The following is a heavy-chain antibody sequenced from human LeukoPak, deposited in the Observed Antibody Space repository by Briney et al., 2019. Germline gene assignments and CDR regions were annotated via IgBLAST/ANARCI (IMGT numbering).Heavy chain of an antibody. V-gene: IGHV4-39*01. CDR3: ARDQFVVVVAAHYYYGMDV. CDR2: IYYSGST. D-gene: IGHD2-15*01. Sequence: SETLSLTCTVSGGSISSSSYYWGWIRQPPGKGLEWIGSIYYSGSTCYNPSLKSRVTISVDTSKNQFSLKLSSVTAADTAVYYCARDQFVVVVAAHYYYGMDVWGQGTTATVSS. CDR1: GGSISSSSYY. J-gene: IGHJ6*02.